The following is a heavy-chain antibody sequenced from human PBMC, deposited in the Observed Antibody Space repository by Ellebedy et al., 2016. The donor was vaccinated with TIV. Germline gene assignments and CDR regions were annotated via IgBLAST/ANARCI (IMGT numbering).Heavy chain of an antibody. D-gene: IGHD3-22*01. CDR3: AKVADYYHKRSGFPDN. CDR2: ISYDGSNQ. Sequence: GESLKIFCAASGFTFSNYGMHWVRQAQVQGLEWVPVISYDGSNQYYADSVKGRFTISRDNSKNTLYVQMNSLRDEDTAVNYCAKVADYYHKRSGFPDNWGQGILVTVSS. V-gene: IGHV3-30*18. J-gene: IGHJ4*02. CDR1: GFTFSNYG.